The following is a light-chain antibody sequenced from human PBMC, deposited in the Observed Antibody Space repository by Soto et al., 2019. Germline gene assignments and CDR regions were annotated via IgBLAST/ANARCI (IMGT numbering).Light chain of an antibody. J-gene: IGLJ7*01. CDR1: NSDIGTYNY. CDR2: EVT. V-gene: IGLV2-14*01. CDR3: SSFTISTLVV. Sequence: QSVLTQPASVSGSPGQSITISCTGSNSDIGTYNYVSWYQQHPGKAPKLIIYEVTNRPSEVSDRFSGSKSGNTASLTISGLQSEDEAFYHCSSFTISTLVVFGGGTQLTVL.